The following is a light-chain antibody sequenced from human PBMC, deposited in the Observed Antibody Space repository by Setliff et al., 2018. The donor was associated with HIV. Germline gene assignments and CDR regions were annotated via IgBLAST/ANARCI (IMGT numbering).Light chain of an antibody. CDR3: SSFTTNNTYV. J-gene: IGLJ1*01. Sequence: QSLLTQPASVSGSPGQSITISCTGSTSDVGSYNYVSWYQQHPDKAPKLVIYDASKRPSGVSHRFSGSKSGYTASLAISGLQAEDEADYFCSSFTTNNTYVFGTGTKVTVL. CDR1: TSDVGSYNY. CDR2: DAS. V-gene: IGLV2-14*03.